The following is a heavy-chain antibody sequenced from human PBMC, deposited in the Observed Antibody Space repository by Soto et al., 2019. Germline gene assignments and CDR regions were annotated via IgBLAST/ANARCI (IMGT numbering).Heavy chain of an antibody. CDR1: GFTFSSYW. CDR3: ARDLNASPRHGMDV. Sequence: GGSLRLSCAASGFTFSSYWMHWVRQAPGKGLVWVSGINSDGSSTSHADSVKGRFTISRDDARNTLYLQMNSLRAEDTAVYYCARDLNASPRHGMDVWGQGTTVTVSS. CDR2: INSDGSST. J-gene: IGHJ6*02. D-gene: IGHD6-6*01. V-gene: IGHV3-74*01.